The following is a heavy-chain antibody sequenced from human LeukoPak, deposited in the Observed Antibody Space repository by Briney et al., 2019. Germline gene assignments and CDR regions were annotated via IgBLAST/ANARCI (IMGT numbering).Heavy chain of an antibody. CDR3: ARVAVSGYSSSWYDY. CDR1: GGSISSSSYY. CDR2: IYYSGST. J-gene: IGHJ4*02. V-gene: IGHV4-39*07. D-gene: IGHD6-13*01. Sequence: SETLSLTCTVSGGSISSSSYYWGWIRQPPGKGLEWIGSIYYSGSTYYNPSLKSRVTISVDTSRNQFSLRLSSVTAADTAVYYCARVAVSGYSSSWYDYWGRGTLVTVSS.